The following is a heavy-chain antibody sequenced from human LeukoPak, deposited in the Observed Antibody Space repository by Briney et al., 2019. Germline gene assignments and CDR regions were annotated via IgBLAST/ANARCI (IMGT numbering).Heavy chain of an antibody. D-gene: IGHD1-26*01. V-gene: IGHV4-34*01. J-gene: IGHJ4*02. CDR1: GVSFSGYY. Sequence: SDTLSLTCAVYGVSFSGYYWSWIRQPPGKGLELIGEINHSGSTNYNPSLKSRVTISVDTSKNQFSLKLSSVTAADTAVYYCVRGFVGATDFDYWGQGTLVTVSS. CDR2: INHSGST. CDR3: VRGFVGATDFDY.